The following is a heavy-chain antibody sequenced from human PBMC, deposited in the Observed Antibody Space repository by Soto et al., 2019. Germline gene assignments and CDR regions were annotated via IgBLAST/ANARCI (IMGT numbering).Heavy chain of an antibody. V-gene: IGHV3-30*03. CDR1: GFTDSTYG. CDR2: ISRDGGTK. J-gene: IGHJ4*02. Sequence: QVQLVESGGGVVQPGRSLRLSCAVSGFTDSTYGMHWVCQGPGKGLEWMAVISRDGGTKYYADSVKGRFTISRDNSRNTLFLEMNSLRGDDMAVYYCTGEVASDYWGQGTLVTVSS. D-gene: IGHD2-8*02. CDR3: TGEVASDY.